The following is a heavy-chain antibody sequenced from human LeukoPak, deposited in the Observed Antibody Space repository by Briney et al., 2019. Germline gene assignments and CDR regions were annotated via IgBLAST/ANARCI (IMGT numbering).Heavy chain of an antibody. Sequence: GGSLRLSCAASGFTFSTYAMSWVRQAPGKGLEWVSSISGTTSGTYYADSVEGRFTISRDNSKNTLYLQMNSLRAEDTAVYYCAKGDILTGYSAWGQGTLVTVSS. CDR2: ISGTTSGT. J-gene: IGHJ4*02. CDR3: AKGDILTGYSA. CDR1: GFTFSTYA. V-gene: IGHV3-23*01. D-gene: IGHD3-9*01.